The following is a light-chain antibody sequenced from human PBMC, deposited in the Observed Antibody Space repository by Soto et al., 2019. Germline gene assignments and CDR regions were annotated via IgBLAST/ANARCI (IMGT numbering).Light chain of an antibody. CDR1: SSNIGTGYN. J-gene: IGLJ1*01. CDR3: QSYDSSLSGGV. V-gene: IGLV1-40*01. Sequence: QSVLTQPPSVSGAPGQRVTISCTGSSSNIGTGYNIHWYQQVPGTAPKLLIYGNSNRPSGVPDRFSGSKSGTSASLAITGLQAVDEADYYCQSYDSSLSGGVFGTGTKLTVL. CDR2: GNS.